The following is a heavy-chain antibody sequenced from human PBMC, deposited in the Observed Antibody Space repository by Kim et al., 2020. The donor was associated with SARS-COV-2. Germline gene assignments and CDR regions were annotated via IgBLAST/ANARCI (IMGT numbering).Heavy chain of an antibody. D-gene: IGHD4-17*01. V-gene: IGHV3-53*01. CDR1: GFTVSSNY. CDR3: ARGPFLNYGGNQDYYYYGMDV. J-gene: IGHJ6*02. CDR2: IYSGGST. Sequence: GGSLRLSCAASGFTVSSNYMSWVRQAPGKGLEWVSVIYSGGSTYYADSVKGRFTISRDNSKNTLYLQMNSLRAEDTAVYYCARGPFLNYGGNQDYYYYGMDVWGQGTTVTVAS.